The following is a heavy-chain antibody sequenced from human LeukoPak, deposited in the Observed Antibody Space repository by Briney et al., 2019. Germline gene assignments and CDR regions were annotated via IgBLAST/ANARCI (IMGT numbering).Heavy chain of an antibody. CDR1: GYSIGSGFY. J-gene: IGHJ3*02. CDR3: AASNCGGDCYSSDDAFDI. V-gene: IGHV4-38-2*02. D-gene: IGHD2-21*02. Sequence: SETLSLTCTVSGYSIGSGFYWGWIRQPPGKGLEWIGSIYYSGSTYYNPSLKSRVTISVDTSKNQFSLKLSSVTAADTAVYYCAASNCGGDCYSSDDAFDIWGQGTMVTVSS. CDR2: IYYSGST.